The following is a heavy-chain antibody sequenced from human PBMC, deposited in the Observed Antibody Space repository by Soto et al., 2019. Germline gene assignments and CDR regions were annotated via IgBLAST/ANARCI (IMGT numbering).Heavy chain of an antibody. CDR3: ARVRGGGSEYFFDY. Sequence: ASVKVSCKASGYTFARYNVHWVRQAPGQGLEWMAIINPSGGTTYYVQKFEGRVTLTTDTSTSTVYMELSSLRSDDTAVYYCARVRGGGSEYFFDYWGQGTLVTVSS. J-gene: IGHJ4*02. D-gene: IGHD2-15*01. CDR2: INPSGGTT. V-gene: IGHV1-46*01. CDR1: GYTFARYN.